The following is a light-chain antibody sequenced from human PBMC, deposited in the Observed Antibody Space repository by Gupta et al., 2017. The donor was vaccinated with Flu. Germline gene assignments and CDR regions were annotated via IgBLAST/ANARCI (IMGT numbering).Light chain of an antibody. V-gene: IGLV2-14*01. CDR2: EVN. Sequence: QSALTQPASVSGSPGQSITISCTGTSSDVGGYNYVSWYQQYPDKAPKLMIFEVNNRPSGVSNRFSGSKSGNTASLTISGLQTEDEADYYCSSYTSSSTVLFGGGTRLTVL. CDR3: SSYTSSSTVL. J-gene: IGLJ2*01. CDR1: SSDVGGYNY.